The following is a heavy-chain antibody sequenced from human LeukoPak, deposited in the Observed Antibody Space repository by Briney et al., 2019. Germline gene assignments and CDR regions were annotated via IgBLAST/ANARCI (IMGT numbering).Heavy chain of an antibody. CDR3: AREKLRYFDWLSAPYYFDY. J-gene: IGHJ4*02. V-gene: IGHV4-34*01. CDR2: INHSGST. D-gene: IGHD3-9*01. Sequence: SETLSLTCAVYGGSFSGYYWSWIRQPPGKGLEWIGEINHSGSTNYNPSLKSRVTISVDTSKNQFSLKLSSVTAADTAEYYCAREKLRYFDWLSAPYYFDYWGQGTLVTVSS. CDR1: GGSFSGYY.